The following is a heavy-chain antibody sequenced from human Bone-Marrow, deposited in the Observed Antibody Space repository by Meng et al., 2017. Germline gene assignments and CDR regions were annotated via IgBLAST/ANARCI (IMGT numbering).Heavy chain of an antibody. CDR1: GGSFSGYY. CDR2: INHSGST. Sequence: SETLSLTCAVYGGSFSGYYWGWIRQPPGKGLEWIGEINHSGSTYYNPSLKSRVTISVDTSKNQFSLKLSSVTAADTAVYYCARELIAVAGALDGMDVWGQGTTVTVSS. J-gene: IGHJ6*02. V-gene: IGHV4-34*01. D-gene: IGHD6-19*01. CDR3: ARELIAVAGALDGMDV.